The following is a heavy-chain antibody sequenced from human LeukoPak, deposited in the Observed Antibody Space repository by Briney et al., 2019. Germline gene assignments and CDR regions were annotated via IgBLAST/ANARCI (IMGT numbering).Heavy chain of an antibody. J-gene: IGHJ5*02. Sequence: PSETLSLTCTVSGGSISSGSYYWSWIRQPAGKGLEWIGRIYTSGSTNYNPSLKSRVTISVDTSKNQFSLKLSPVTAADTAVYYCARDGLADIVVVPAAIPFGNWFDPWGQGTLVTVSS. D-gene: IGHD2-2*02. V-gene: IGHV4-61*02. CDR3: ARDGLADIVVVPAAIPFGNWFDP. CDR2: IYTSGST. CDR1: GGSISSGSYY.